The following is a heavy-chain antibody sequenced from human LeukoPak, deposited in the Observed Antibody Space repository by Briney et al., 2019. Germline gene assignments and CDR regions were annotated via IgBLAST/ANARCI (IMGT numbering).Heavy chain of an antibody. V-gene: IGHV4-38-2*02. CDR1: GYYIGSGHY. J-gene: IGHJ5*01. CDR2: VYHSGT. Sequence: PSETLSLTCTVSGYYIGSGHYWAWIRQPPGKGLEWIGCVYHSGTYYTSSLTSRVSISMDTSRNLFSLKVTSVTAADSAFYYCAKTSGGGGHDSWGQGLLVTASS. CDR3: AKTSGGGGHDS. D-gene: IGHD4-23*01.